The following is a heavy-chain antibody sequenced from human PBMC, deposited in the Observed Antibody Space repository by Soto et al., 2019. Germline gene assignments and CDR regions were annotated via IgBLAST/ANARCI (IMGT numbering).Heavy chain of an antibody. CDR3: ARSLTYYDFWSGYYDY. CDR2: IYPGDSDT. J-gene: IGHJ4*02. Sequence: PGESLKISCKGSGYSFTSYWIGWVRQMPGKGLEWMGIIYPGDSDTRYSPSFQGQVTISADKSISTAYLQWSSLKASDTAMYYCARSLTYYDFWSGYYDYWGQGTLVTVSS. V-gene: IGHV5-51*01. CDR1: GYSFTSYW. D-gene: IGHD3-3*01.